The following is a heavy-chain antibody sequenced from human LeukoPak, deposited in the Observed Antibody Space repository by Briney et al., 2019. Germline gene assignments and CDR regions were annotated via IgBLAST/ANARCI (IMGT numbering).Heavy chain of an antibody. Sequence: GASVKVSCKTSGYTFTNYDINWVRQATGQGLEWMGWMNPNKGDTGYAQKFQGRVTMTRNTSISTAYMKLSSLRSDDTAVYYCARGHMLRGGVGVRWFDPWGQGTLVTVSS. J-gene: IGHJ5*02. D-gene: IGHD3-10*01. CDR3: ARGHMLRGGVGVRWFDP. CDR2: MNPNKGDT. CDR1: GYTFTNYD. V-gene: IGHV1-8*01.